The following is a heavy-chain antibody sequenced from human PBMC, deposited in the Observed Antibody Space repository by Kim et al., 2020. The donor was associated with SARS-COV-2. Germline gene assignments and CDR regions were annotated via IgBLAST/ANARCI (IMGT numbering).Heavy chain of an antibody. CDR2: ISSSSSYI. V-gene: IGHV3-21*01. D-gene: IGHD5-12*01. CDR3: ARVSVATYYFDY. Sequence: GGSLRLSCAASGFTFSSYSMNWVRQAPGKGLEWVSSISSSSSYIYYADSVKGRFTISRDNAKNSLYLQMNSLRAEDTAVYYCARVSVATYYFDYWGQGTLVTVSS. J-gene: IGHJ4*02. CDR1: GFTFSSYS.